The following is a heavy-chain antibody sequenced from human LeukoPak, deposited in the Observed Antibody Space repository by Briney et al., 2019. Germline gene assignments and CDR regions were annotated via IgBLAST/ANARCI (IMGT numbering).Heavy chain of an antibody. CDR1: GGSINYY. CDR3: ARASSSYSFDY. V-gene: IGHV4-4*07. D-gene: IGHD6-13*01. J-gene: IGHJ4*02. Sequence: PSETLSLTCTVSGGSINYYWTWIRQPAGKGLEWIGRIYTSGSTNYNPSLKSRVTMSIDTSKKQFSLKLSSVTAADTAVYYCARASSSYSFDYWGQGTLVTVSS. CDR2: IYTSGST.